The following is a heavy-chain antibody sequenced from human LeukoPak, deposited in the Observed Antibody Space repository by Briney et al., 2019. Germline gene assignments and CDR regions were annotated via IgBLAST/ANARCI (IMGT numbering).Heavy chain of an antibody. CDR2: ISYDGSNK. D-gene: IGHD2-2*01. CDR3: ARDFCSRSSTSCYGYYYYYMDV. J-gene: IGHJ6*03. Sequence: GGSLRLSCAASGFTFSSYAMHWVRQAPGKGLEWVAVISYDGSNKYYADSVKGRFTISRDNSKNTLYLQMNSLRAEDTAVYYCARDFCSRSSTSCYGYYYYYMDVWGKGTTVTVSS. V-gene: IGHV3-30-3*01. CDR1: GFTFSSYA.